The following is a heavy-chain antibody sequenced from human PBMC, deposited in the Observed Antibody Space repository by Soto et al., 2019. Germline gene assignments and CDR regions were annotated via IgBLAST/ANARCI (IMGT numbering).Heavy chain of an antibody. J-gene: IGHJ4*02. CDR3: APGGYCSGGSCCSRRYFAY. D-gene: IGHD2-15*01. Sequence: QVQLVESGGGVVQPGRSLRLSCAASGFTFSTYAMHWVRQAPGKGLEWVAAISYDGSDKYYAASVKGRFPISRDNSKNTLYLQMNSLRAEDTAVYYCAPGGYCSGGSCCSRRYFAYWGQGTLVTVSS. CDR2: ISYDGSDK. CDR1: GFTFSTYA. V-gene: IGHV3-30-3*01.